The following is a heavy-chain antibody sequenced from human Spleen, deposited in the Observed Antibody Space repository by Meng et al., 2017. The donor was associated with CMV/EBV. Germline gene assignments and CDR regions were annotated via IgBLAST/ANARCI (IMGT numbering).Heavy chain of an antibody. Sequence: CPASVFTFSSCAMRWVRLAPGKGLECVSVISSGGSSAYYIDSVKGRFTISRDNSKNTLYLQMNSLRVEDTALYYCAKLDSSGWYGYFNYWGQGTLVTVSS. D-gene: IGHD6-19*01. CDR2: ISSGGSSA. V-gene: IGHV3-23*03. J-gene: IGHJ4*02. CDR3: AKLDSSGWYGYFNY. CDR1: VFTFSSCA.